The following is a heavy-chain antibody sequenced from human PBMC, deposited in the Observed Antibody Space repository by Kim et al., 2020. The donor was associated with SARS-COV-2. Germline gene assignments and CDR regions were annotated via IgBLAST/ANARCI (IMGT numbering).Heavy chain of an antibody. V-gene: IGHV4-39*01. J-gene: IGHJ5*02. CDR3: ARQKAAAGTFRSEYNWFDP. Sequence: SETLSLTCTVSGGSISSSSYYWGWIRQPPGKGLEWIGSIYYSGSTYYNPSLKSRVTISVDTSKNQFSLKLSSVTAADTAVYYCARQKAAAGTFRSEYNWFDPWGQGTLVTVSS. CDR2: IYYSGST. CDR1: GGSISSSSYY. D-gene: IGHD6-13*01.